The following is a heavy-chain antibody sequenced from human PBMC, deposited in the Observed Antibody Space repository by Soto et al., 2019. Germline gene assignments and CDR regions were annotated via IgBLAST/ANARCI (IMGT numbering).Heavy chain of an antibody. CDR3: ARDPPYSSGRRYFDL. CDR1: GGTFSSDA. V-gene: IGHV1-69*01. Sequence: QVQLVQSGAEVKKPGSSVKVSCKASGGTFSSDAISWVRQAPGQGLEWMGGITPLFGITDYAQKFQGRVTITADESTSTGYMELTSLRSEDTAVYYCARDPPYSSGRRYFDLWGRGTLVTVSS. J-gene: IGHJ2*01. D-gene: IGHD6-19*01. CDR2: ITPLFGIT.